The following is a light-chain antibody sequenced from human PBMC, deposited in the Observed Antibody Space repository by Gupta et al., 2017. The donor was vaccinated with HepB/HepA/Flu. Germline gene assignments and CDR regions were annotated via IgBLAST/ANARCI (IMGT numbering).Light chain of an antibody. J-gene: IGKJ2*01. Sequence: IHPTHSPSSLSASVGDRVTITCRASQGITTYLNWYQQKPGKAPKLLIYAASSLQSGVPSRFSGSGSGTDFTLTISRLQPEDFATYYCLQSYSTPRTFGQGTKVEIK. CDR2: AAS. V-gene: IGKV1-39*01. CDR1: QGITTY. CDR3: LQSYSTPRT.